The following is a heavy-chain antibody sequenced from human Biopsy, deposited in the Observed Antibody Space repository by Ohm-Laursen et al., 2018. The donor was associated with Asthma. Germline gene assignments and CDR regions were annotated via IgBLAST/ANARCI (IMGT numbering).Heavy chain of an antibody. CDR2: VNTGNGDT. V-gene: IGHV1-3*04. CDR3: ARTYYDFLTGQVKDVFGA. Sequence: SVKVSCKASGYNFISFAIHWVRQAPGQRLEWMGWVNTGNGDTKYSQKFQGRVTITRDTSANTAYMELRSLRSEDTATYYCARTYYDFLTGQVKDVFGAWGQGTMVTVSS. J-gene: IGHJ3*01. CDR1: GYNFISFA. D-gene: IGHD3-9*01.